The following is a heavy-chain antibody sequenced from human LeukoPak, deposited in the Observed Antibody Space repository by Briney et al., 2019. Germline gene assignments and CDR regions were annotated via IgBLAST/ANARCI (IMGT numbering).Heavy chain of an antibody. V-gene: IGHV3-48*04. J-gene: IGHJ3*02. D-gene: IGHD3-10*01. Sequence: PGGSLRLSCAASGFTFSSYSMNWVRQAPGKGLEWVSYISSSSSTIYYADSVKGRFTISRDNAKNSLYLQMNSLRTEDMALYYCAKGSGSSVLYAFDIWGQGTMVTVSS. CDR1: GFTFSSYS. CDR3: AKGSGSSVLYAFDI. CDR2: ISSSSSTI.